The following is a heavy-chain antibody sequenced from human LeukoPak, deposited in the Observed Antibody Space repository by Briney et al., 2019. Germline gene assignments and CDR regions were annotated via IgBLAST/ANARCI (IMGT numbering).Heavy chain of an antibody. CDR3: ARTYSSGWYGGDYFDY. V-gene: IGHV4-39*01. CDR1: GGSISSSSYY. J-gene: IGHJ4*02. D-gene: IGHD6-19*01. Sequence: AETLSLTCTVSGGSISSSSYYWAWIRQPPGKGPEWFGSIYYSGTTYNNPSLKGRVTISVDTSKNQFSLKLSSVTATDTAVYYCARTYSSGWYGGDYFDYWGQGTLVTVSS. CDR2: IYYSGTT.